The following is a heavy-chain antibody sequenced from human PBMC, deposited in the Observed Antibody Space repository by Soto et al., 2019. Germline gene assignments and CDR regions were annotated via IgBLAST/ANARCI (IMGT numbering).Heavy chain of an antibody. Sequence: GGSLRLSCAASGFTFSSYAMHWVRQAPGKGLEWVAVISYDGSNKYYADSVKGRFTISRDNSKNTLYLQMNSLRAEDTALYYCAKDIGRQLVHWFDPWGQGTLVTVSS. CDR1: GFTFSSYA. CDR3: AKDIGRQLVHWFDP. CDR2: ISYDGSNK. D-gene: IGHD6-13*01. V-gene: IGHV3-30-3*01. J-gene: IGHJ5*02.